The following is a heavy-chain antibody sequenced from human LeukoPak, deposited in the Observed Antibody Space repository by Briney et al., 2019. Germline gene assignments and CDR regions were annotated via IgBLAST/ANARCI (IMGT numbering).Heavy chain of an antibody. CDR2: RNPNSGNT. D-gene: IGHD4-23*01. J-gene: IGHJ6*02. Sequence: RASVKVSCKASGYTFTSYDINWVRQATGQGLEWMGWRNPNSGNTGYAQKFQGRVTMTRNTSISTAYMELSSLRSEDTAVYYCASMLRWSVYYYGMDVWGQGTTVTVSS. CDR1: GYTFTSYD. V-gene: IGHV1-8*01. CDR3: ASMLRWSVYYYGMDV.